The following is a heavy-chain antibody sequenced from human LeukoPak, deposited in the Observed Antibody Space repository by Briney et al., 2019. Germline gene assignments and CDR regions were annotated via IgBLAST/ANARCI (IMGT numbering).Heavy chain of an antibody. CDR3: ARGRRYSSSCFDI. V-gene: IGHV4-34*01. CDR2: INHSGST. CDR1: GGSFSGYY. D-gene: IGHD6-13*01. Sequence: PSETLSLTCAVYGGSFSGYYWSWIRQPPGKGLEWIGEINHSGSTNYNPSLKSRVTISVDTSKNQFSLKLSSVTAADTAVYYCARGRRYSSSCFDIWGQVTMATVSS. J-gene: IGHJ3*02.